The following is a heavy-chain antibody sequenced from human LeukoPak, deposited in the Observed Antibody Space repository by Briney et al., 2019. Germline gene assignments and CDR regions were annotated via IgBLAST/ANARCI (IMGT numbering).Heavy chain of an antibody. D-gene: IGHD6-13*01. CDR2: IYYSGST. V-gene: IGHV4-59*12. Sequence: PSETLSLTCTVSGGSISSYYWSWIRQPPGKGLEWIGYIYYSGSTNYNPSLKSRVTISVDTSKNQFSLKLSSVTAADTAVYYCARDFPRGSSWYKFRSAFDIWGQGTMVTVSS. CDR1: GGSISSYY. CDR3: ARDFPRGSSWYKFRSAFDI. J-gene: IGHJ3*02.